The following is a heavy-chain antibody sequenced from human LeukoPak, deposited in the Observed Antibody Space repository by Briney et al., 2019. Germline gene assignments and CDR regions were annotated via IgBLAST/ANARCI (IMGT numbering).Heavy chain of an antibody. Sequence: GGSLRLSCAASGFTFSSYAMSWVRQAPGKGLEWVSAISGSGGSTSYAQKFQGRVTMTRDMSTSTVYMELSSLRSEDTAVYYCARSRDGYNRGFYYMDVWGKGTTVTVSS. J-gene: IGHJ6*03. V-gene: IGHV3-23*01. D-gene: IGHD5-24*01. CDR2: ISGSGGST. CDR3: ARSRDGYNRGFYYMDV. CDR1: GFTFSSYA.